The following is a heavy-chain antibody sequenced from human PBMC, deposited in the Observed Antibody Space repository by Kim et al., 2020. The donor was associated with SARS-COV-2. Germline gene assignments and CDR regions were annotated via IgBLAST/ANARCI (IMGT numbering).Heavy chain of an antibody. Sequence: GGSLRLSCATSGFTLSLYSMNWVRQSPGKGLEWVSHISGTGTITKHADSVRGRFTISRDNATNSLFLQMNGLRAEDTAVYYCVRENYWAFDIWGQGTMVTVSS. CDR1: GFTLSLYS. CDR2: ISGTGTIT. V-gene: IGHV3-48*04. CDR3: VRENYWAFDI. J-gene: IGHJ3*02. D-gene: IGHD2-15*01.